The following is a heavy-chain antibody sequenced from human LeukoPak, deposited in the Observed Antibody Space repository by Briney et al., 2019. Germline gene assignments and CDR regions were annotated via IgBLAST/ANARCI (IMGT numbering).Heavy chain of an antibody. D-gene: IGHD3-3*01. J-gene: IGHJ6*02. V-gene: IGHV1-18*01. Sequence: ASVTVSCTASGYTFTSYGISWVRQAPGQGLEWMGWISAYNGNTNYAQKLQGRVTMTTDTSTSTAYMELRSLRSDDTAVYYCARVSQRITIFGVVNSDYYYYGMDVWGQGTTVTVSS. CDR2: ISAYNGNT. CDR3: ARVSQRITIFGVVNSDYYYYGMDV. CDR1: GYTFTSYG.